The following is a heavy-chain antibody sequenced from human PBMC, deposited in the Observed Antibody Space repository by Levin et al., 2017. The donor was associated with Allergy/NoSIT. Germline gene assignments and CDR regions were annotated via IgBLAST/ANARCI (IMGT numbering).Heavy chain of an antibody. CDR3: AKDVVSRNSRWDAFDI. J-gene: IGHJ3*02. CDR2: IGIGGDT. D-gene: IGHD2-21*01. CDR1: GFTFSDYA. Sequence: LSLTCAASGFTFSDYAMSWVRQAPEKGLEWVSSIGIGGDTYYADSVKGRFTISRDNSKNTLYLQMDSLRVDDTAVYSCAKDVVSRNSRWDAFDIWGQGTMVTVSS. V-gene: IGHV3-23*01.